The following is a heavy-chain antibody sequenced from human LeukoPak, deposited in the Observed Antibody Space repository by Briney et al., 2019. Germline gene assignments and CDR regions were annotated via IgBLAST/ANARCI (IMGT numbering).Heavy chain of an antibody. D-gene: IGHD2-2*01. J-gene: IGHJ6*04. CDR3: ARDVPAAKDYGMDV. CDR2: ISAYNGNT. CDR1: GYTFTSYG. Sequence: GASVTVSCKAYGYTFTSYGISWVRQAPGQGLEWMGWISAYNGNTNYAQKLQGRVTMTTDTSTSTAYMELRSLRSDDTAVYYCARDVPAAKDYGMDVWGKGTTVTVSS. V-gene: IGHV1-18*04.